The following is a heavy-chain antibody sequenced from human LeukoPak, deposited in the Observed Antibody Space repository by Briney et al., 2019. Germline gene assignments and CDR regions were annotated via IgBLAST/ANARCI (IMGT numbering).Heavy chain of an antibody. D-gene: IGHD6-19*01. CDR3: ARAGYSSGWYYYYYMDV. J-gene: IGHJ6*03. CDR2: MNPNSGNT. Sequence: ASVKVSCKASGGTFSSYAINWVRQATGQGLEWMGWMNPNSGNTGYAQKFQGRVTITRNTSISTAYMELSSLRSEDTAVYYCARAGYSSGWYYYYYMDVWGKGTTVTVSS. V-gene: IGHV1-8*03. CDR1: GGTFSSYA.